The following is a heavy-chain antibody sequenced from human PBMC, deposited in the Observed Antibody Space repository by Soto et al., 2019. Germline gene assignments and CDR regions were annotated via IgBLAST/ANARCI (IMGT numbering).Heavy chain of an antibody. CDR3: ARDRKDGYNFHYYYGMDV. V-gene: IGHV1-69*01. D-gene: IGHD5-12*01. CDR2: IIPIFGTA. J-gene: IGHJ6*02. CDR1: GGTFSSYA. Sequence: QVQLVQSGAEVKKPGCSVKVSCKASGGTFSSYAISWVRQAPGQGLEWMGGIIPIFGTANYAQKFQGRVTITADESTSTAYMELSSLRSEDTAVYYCARDRKDGYNFHYYYGMDVWGQGTTGTVSS.